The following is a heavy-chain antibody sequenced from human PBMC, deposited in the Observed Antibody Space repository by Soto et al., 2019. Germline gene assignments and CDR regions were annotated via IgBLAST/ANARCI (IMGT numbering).Heavy chain of an antibody. CDR3: ARVPPYDILTGGALGAFDI. J-gene: IGHJ3*02. Sequence: EVQLVESGGGLVQPGGSLRLSCAASGFTFSSYWMHWVRQAPGKGLVWFSRINSDGSSTSYADSVKGRFTISRDNAKNTLYMQMNSLRAVDTAVYYCARVPPYDILTGGALGAFDIWGQGTMVNVSS. V-gene: IGHV3-74*01. CDR2: INSDGSST. CDR1: GFTFSSYW. D-gene: IGHD3-9*01.